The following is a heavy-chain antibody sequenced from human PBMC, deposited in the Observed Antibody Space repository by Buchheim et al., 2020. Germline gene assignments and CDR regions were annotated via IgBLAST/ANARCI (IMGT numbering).Heavy chain of an antibody. Sequence: QVQLQQWGAGLLKPSETLSLTCAVYGGPFSGYYWSWIRQPPGKGLEWIGEINHSGSTNYNPSLKSRVTISVDTSKNQFSLKLSSVTAADTAVYYCATGTTELEVRVDYWGQGTL. CDR1: GGPFSGYY. CDR3: ATGTTELEVRVDY. V-gene: IGHV4-34*01. D-gene: IGHD1-7*01. J-gene: IGHJ4*02. CDR2: INHSGST.